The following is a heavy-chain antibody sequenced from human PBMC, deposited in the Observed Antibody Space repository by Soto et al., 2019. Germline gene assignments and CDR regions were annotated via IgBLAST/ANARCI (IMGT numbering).Heavy chain of an antibody. J-gene: IGHJ6*02. V-gene: IGHV3-7*01. CDR3: ARVEYSYGYGYYYGMDV. CDR1: GFTFSSYW. CDR2: IKQDGSEK. D-gene: IGHD5-18*01. Sequence: PWGSLRLSCAASGFTFSSYWMSWVRQAPGKGLEWVANIKQDGSEKYYVDSVKGRFTISRDNAKNSLYLQMNSLRAEDTAVYYCARVEYSYGYGYYYGMDVWGQGTTVTVSS.